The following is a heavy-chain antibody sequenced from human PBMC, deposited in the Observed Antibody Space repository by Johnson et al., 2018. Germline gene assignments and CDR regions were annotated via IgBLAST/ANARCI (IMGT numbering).Heavy chain of an antibody. J-gene: IGHJ3*01. Sequence: EVQLLESGGGLVQPGGSLRLSCAASGFIFTSYWISWVRQAPGKGLEWVANIKPDGSEKYYVDSVKGRFAISRDNAKNSLYVQMNNLRAVDTAGYYCTMGLCEAWGQGTMVTVSS. CDR3: TMGLCEA. D-gene: IGHD3-10*02. CDR1: GFIFTSYW. V-gene: IGHV3-7*01. CDR2: IKPDGSEK.